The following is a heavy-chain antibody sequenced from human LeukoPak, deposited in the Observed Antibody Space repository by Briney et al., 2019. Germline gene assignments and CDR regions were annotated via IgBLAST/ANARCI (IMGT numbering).Heavy chain of an antibody. Sequence: SETLSLTCTVSGGSISSGSYYWSWIRQPAGKGREWIGRIYTSGSTNYNPSLKSRVTISVDTSKNQFSLKLSSVTAADTAVYYCARAEGLVAFDYWGQGTLVTVSS. V-gene: IGHV4-61*02. CDR2: IYTSGST. CDR1: GGSISSGSYY. CDR3: ARAEGLVAFDY. J-gene: IGHJ4*02. D-gene: IGHD6-19*01.